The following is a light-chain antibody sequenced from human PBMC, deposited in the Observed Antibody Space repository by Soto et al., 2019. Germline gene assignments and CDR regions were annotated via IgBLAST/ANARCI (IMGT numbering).Light chain of an antibody. CDR1: QSVSSN. CDR2: GAS. V-gene: IGKV3D-15*01. J-gene: IGKJ5*01. Sequence: IVMTQSPSTLSVSPGERATLSCRASQSVSSNLAWYQQKPGQAPRLLIYGASTRATGIPDRFSGSGSGTDFTLTISRLESEDFAVYYCQQRSNWPITFGQGTRLENK. CDR3: QQRSNWPIT.